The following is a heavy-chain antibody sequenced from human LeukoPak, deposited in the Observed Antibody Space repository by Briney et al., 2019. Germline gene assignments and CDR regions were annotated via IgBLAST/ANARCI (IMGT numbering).Heavy chain of an antibody. Sequence: SETLSLTCAVYGGSFSGYYWSWIRQPPGKGLEWIGEINHSGSTSYNPSLKSRVTISVDTSKNQFSLKLSSVTAADTAVYYCASYGSYYGLDYWGQGTLVTVSS. V-gene: IGHV4-34*01. CDR2: INHSGST. D-gene: IGHD1-26*01. CDR1: GGSFSGYY. CDR3: ASYGSYYGLDY. J-gene: IGHJ4*02.